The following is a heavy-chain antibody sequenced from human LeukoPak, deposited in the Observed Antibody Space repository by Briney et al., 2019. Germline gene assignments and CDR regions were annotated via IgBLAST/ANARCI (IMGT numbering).Heavy chain of an antibody. J-gene: IGHJ4*02. D-gene: IGHD6-6*01. CDR2: IKEDGSEK. Sequence: PGGSLRLSCAASGFTFSSCWMSWVRQAPEKGLEWVANIKEDGSEKYYVDSVKGRFTISRGNAKNSLCLQMNSLRAEDTAVYYCARFSQLASNDYWGQGTLVTVSS. V-gene: IGHV3-7*01. CDR3: ARFSQLASNDY. CDR1: GFTFSSCW.